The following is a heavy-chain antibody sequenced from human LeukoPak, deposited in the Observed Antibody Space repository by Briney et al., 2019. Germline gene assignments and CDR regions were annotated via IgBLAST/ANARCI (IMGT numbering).Heavy chain of an antibody. J-gene: IGHJ3*02. D-gene: IGHD3-22*01. Sequence: GSLRLSCAASGFTFSSYAMSWVRQAPGKGLEWVSAISGSGGSTYYADSVKGRFTISRDNSKNTLYLQMNSLRAEDTAVYYCARDGYGSDAFDIWGQGTMVTVSS. CDR3: ARDGYGSDAFDI. CDR2: ISGSGGST. V-gene: IGHV3-23*01. CDR1: GFTFSSYA.